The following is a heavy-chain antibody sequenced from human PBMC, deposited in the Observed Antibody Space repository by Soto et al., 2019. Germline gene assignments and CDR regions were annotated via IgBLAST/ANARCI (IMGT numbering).Heavy chain of an antibody. CDR1: GGSISTSNW. D-gene: IGHD6-13*01. J-gene: IGHJ4*02. Sequence: QVQLQESGPGLVKPSGTLSLTCAVSGGSISTSNWWSWDRQPPGKGLEWIGEVYRTGSTNYNPSLESRLTKSVDQSKNQSSQKLTSATAADTAGYYCARARATIAAAAIFDCWGQGTLVTVSS. V-gene: IGHV4-4*02. CDR2: VYRTGST. CDR3: ARARATIAAAAIFDC.